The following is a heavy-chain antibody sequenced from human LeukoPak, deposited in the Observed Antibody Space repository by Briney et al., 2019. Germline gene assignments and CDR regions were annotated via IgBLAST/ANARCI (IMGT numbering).Heavy chain of an antibody. D-gene: IGHD3-22*01. J-gene: IGHJ6*02. CDR3: ARVTMIVVVNYGMDV. CDR1: GFTVSSNY. CDR2: IYSGGST. V-gene: IGHV3-53*01. Sequence: GGSLRLSCAASGFTVSSNYMSWVRQAPVKGLEWVSVIYSGGSTYYADSVKGRFTISRDNSKNTLYLQMNSLRAEDTAVYYCARVTMIVVVNYGMDVWGQGTTVTVSS.